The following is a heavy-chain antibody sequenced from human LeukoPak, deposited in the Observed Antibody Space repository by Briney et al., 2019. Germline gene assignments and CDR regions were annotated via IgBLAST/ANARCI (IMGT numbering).Heavy chain of an antibody. J-gene: IGHJ4*02. CDR1: GYTFTGYD. CDR2: MNPNSGGT. CDR3: ARDPGVGLLSRDY. V-gene: IGHV1-2*06. Sequence: ASVKVSCKASGYTFTGYDMNWVRQATGQGLEWMGRMNPNSGGTNYAQKFQGRVTMTRDTSISTAYMELSSLRSEDTAVYYCARDPGVGLLSRDYWGQGNLGTVSS. D-gene: IGHD2-15*01.